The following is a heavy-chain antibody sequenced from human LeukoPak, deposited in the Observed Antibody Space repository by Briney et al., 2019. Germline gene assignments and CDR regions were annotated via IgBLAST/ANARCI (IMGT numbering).Heavy chain of an antibody. CDR2: ISSSSSYI. Sequence: PGGSLRLSCSASGFTFTTYGMNWVRQAPGKGLEWVSSISSSSSYIYYADSVKGRFTISRDNAKNSLYLQMNSLRAEDTAVYYCARSLRGAYYFYMDVWGKGTTVTVSS. CDR1: GFTFTTYG. V-gene: IGHV3-21*01. J-gene: IGHJ6*03. D-gene: IGHD3-10*01. CDR3: ARSLRGAYYFYMDV.